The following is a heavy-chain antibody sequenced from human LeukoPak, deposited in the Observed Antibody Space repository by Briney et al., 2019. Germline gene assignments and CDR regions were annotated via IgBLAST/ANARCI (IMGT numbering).Heavy chain of an antibody. Sequence: GGSLRLSCAASGFTFSSYAMSWVRQAPGKGLEWVSAFIGSGGSTYYADSVKGRFTISRDNSKNTLYLQMNSLRAEDTAVYYCAKGTLNWNKYYFDYWGQGTLVTVSS. CDR1: GFTFSSYA. V-gene: IGHV3-23*01. CDR2: FIGSGGST. CDR3: AKGTLNWNKYYFDY. J-gene: IGHJ4*02. D-gene: IGHD1/OR15-1a*01.